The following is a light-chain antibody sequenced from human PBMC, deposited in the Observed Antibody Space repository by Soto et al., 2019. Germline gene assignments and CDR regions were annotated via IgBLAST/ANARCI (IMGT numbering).Light chain of an antibody. CDR3: QQANSLPLT. CDR1: QGISNW. Sequence: DIQMTQSPSSVSASLGDRVTISCRASQGISNWIAWYQVKPGKAPKLLIYTASNLQSGVTARFSGSGFGTDFTLTITSLQPEDSAFYYCQQANSLPLTFGGGTKVEIK. V-gene: IGKV1-12*01. CDR2: TAS. J-gene: IGKJ4*01.